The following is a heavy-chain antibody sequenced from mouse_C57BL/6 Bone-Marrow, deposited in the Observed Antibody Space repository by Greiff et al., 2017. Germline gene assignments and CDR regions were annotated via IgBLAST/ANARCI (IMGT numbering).Heavy chain of an antibody. CDR3: ARVEYYGSYWYFDV. Sequence: EVQRVESGGGLVKPGGSLKLSCAASGFTFSSYAMSWVRQTPEKRLEWVATISDGGSYTYYPDNVKGRFTISRDNAKNNLYLQMSHLKSEDTAMYYCARVEYYGSYWYFDVWGTGTTVTVSS. CDR2: ISDGGSYT. V-gene: IGHV5-4*01. D-gene: IGHD1-1*01. CDR1: GFTFSSYA. J-gene: IGHJ1*03.